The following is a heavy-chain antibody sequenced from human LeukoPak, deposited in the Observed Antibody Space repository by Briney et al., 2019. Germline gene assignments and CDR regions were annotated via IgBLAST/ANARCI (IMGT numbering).Heavy chain of an antibody. Sequence: GRSLRLSCAASGFTFSSYNMNWVRQAPGKGLEWVSSISSSSGSIYYADSVKGRFTISRDNAKNSVYLQMNSLRAEDTAVYYCARDWNYFSCWGQGTLVTVSS. V-gene: IGHV3-21*01. CDR2: ISSSSGSI. CDR3: ARDWNYFSC. J-gene: IGHJ4*02. D-gene: IGHD1-1*01. CDR1: GFTFSSYN.